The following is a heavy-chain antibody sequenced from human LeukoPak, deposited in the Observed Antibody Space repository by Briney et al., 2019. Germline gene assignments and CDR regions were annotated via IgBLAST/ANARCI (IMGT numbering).Heavy chain of an antibody. Sequence: SVKVSCKASGGTFSSYTMSWVRQAPGQGLEWMGRIIPTLGIANYAQKFQGRVTITADKSTSTAYMELSSLRSEDTAVYYCARESSSSGGFDYWGQGTLVTVSS. CDR3: ARESSSSGGFDY. D-gene: IGHD6-6*01. CDR2: IIPTLGIA. CDR1: GGTFSSYT. J-gene: IGHJ4*02. V-gene: IGHV1-69*04.